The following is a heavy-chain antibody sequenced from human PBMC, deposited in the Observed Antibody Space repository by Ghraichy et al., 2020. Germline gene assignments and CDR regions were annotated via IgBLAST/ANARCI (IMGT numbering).Heavy chain of an antibody. D-gene: IGHD2-15*01. CDR1: GGSFSGYY. CDR2: INHSGST. V-gene: IGHV4-34*01. J-gene: IGHJ4*02. Sequence: SQTLSLTCAVYGGSFSGYYWSWIRQPPGKGLEWIGEINHSGSTNYNPSLKSRVTISVDTSKNQFSLKLSSVTAADTAVYYCARGLPLYSIDYWGQGTLVTVSS. CDR3: ARGLPLYSIDY.